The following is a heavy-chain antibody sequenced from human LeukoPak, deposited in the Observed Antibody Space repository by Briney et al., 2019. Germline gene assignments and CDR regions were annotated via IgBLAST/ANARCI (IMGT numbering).Heavy chain of an antibody. D-gene: IGHD6-13*01. CDR1: GFTFSNAL. CDR2: IKSKTDGGTP. CDR3: TGVSRSCWYDY. J-gene: IGHJ4*02. Sequence: KPGGSLRLSCASSGFTFSNALMSWVRQAPGKGLEWVGRIKSKTDGGTPDYAAPVKGRFTISRDDSKNTLYLQMNSLKTEDTAVYYCTGVSRSCWYDYWGQGKGITVSS. V-gene: IGHV3-15*01.